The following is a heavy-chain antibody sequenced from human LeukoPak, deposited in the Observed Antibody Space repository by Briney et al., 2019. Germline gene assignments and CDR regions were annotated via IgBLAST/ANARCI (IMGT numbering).Heavy chain of an antibody. Sequence: SETLSLTCTVSGGSISSYYWSWIRQPPGKGLEWIGYIYYSGSTNYNPSLKSRVTISVDTSKNQFSLKLSSVTAADTAVYYCARDRGTSFGGYYYGMDVWGQGTTVTVSS. CDR2: IYYSGST. J-gene: IGHJ6*02. CDR3: ARDRGTSFGGYYYGMDV. V-gene: IGHV4-59*01. D-gene: IGHD3-3*01. CDR1: GGSISSYY.